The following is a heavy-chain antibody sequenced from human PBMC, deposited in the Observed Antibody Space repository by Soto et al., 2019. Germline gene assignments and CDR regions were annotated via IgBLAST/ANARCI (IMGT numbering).Heavy chain of an antibody. D-gene: IGHD2-2*01. CDR1: GGSISSYY. CDR2: IYYSGST. J-gene: IGHJ4*02. CDR3: ARGGCSSTSCFFDY. Sequence: SETLSLTCTVSGGSISSYYWSWIRQPPGKGLEWIGYIYYSGSTNYNPSLKSRVTISVDTSKNQFSLKLSSVTAADTAVYYCARGGCSSTSCFFDYWGQGTLVTVSS. V-gene: IGHV4-59*01.